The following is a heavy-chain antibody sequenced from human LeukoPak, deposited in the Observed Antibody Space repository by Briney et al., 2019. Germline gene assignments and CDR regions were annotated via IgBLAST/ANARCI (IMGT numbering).Heavy chain of an antibody. J-gene: IGHJ6*03. CDR1: GFTFSSYE. CDR2: ISSSGSTI. CDR3: ARDVRFLEWFPPGYMDV. Sequence: GGSLRLSCAASGFTFSSYEMNWVRQAPGKGLEWVSYISSSGSTIYYADSVKGRFTISRDNAKNSLYLQMNSLRAEDTAVYYCARDVRFLEWFPPGYMDVWGKGTTVTVSS. D-gene: IGHD3-3*01. V-gene: IGHV3-48*03.